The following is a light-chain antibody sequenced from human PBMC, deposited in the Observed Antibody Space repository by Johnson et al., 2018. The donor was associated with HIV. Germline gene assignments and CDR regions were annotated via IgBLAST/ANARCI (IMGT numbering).Light chain of an antibody. CDR2: DNN. V-gene: IGLV1-51*01. CDR1: SSNIGNNY. CDR3: GTWDSSLSAGYV. Sequence: QAVLTQPPSVSAAPGQKVTISCSGSSSNIGNNYVSWYQQLPGTAPKLLIYDNNKRPSGIPDRFSGSKSGPSATLGITGLPTGDEADYYCGTWDSSLSAGYVFGTGTKVTVL. J-gene: IGLJ1*01.